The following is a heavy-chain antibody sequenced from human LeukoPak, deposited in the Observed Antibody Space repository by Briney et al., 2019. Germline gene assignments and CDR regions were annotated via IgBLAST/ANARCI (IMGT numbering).Heavy chain of an antibody. CDR2: ISGSGGNT. CDR3: ARHSRGRWYVFDY. Sequence: GGSLRLSCAASGFTFSSYAMSWVRQAPGKGLEWVSGISGSGGNTYYADSVKGRFTISGDNSINTLYLQMNSLRAEDTAVYYCARHSRGRWYVFDYWGQGTLVTVSS. D-gene: IGHD6-13*01. J-gene: IGHJ4*02. CDR1: GFTFSSYA. V-gene: IGHV3-23*01.